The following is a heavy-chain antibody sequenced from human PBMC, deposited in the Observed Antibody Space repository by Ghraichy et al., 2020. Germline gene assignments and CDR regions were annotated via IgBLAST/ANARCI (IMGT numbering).Heavy chain of an antibody. D-gene: IGHD1-7*01. CDR3: ARDTVRGTHLGDY. J-gene: IGHJ4*02. V-gene: IGHV3-30-3*01. Sequence: GESLRLSCAASGFIFSSYAMFWVRQAPGKGLDFVALISSDGGNQYYADSVRGRFTISRDNSKNTLFLEMNSLRGDDTAVYYCARDTVRGTHLGDYWGQGTLVTVSS. CDR2: ISSDGGNQ. CDR1: GFIFSSYA.